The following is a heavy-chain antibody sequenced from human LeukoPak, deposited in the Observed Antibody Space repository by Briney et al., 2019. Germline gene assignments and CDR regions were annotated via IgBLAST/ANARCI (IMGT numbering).Heavy chain of an antibody. CDR2: IYYSGST. J-gene: IGHJ5*02. CDR3: ARDVGVPRVRGVFDP. D-gene: IGHD3-10*01. CDR1: GGSISSSSYY. V-gene: IGHV4-39*07. Sequence: SETLSLTCTVSGGSISSSSYYWGWIRQPPGKGLEWIGSIYYSGSTYYNPSLKSRVTISVDTSKNQFSLKLSSVTAADTAVYYCARDVGVPRVRGVFDPWGQGTLVTVSS.